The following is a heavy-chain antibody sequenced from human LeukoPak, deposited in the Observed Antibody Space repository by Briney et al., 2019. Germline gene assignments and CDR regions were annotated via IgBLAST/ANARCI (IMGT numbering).Heavy chain of an antibody. D-gene: IGHD6-19*01. CDR2: INPNSGGT. J-gene: IGHJ5*02. V-gene: IGHV1-2*06. CDR1: GYTFTGYY. CDR3: ARVVAVAKNWFDP. Sequence: ASVKVSCKASGYTFTGYYMHWVRQAPGQGLEWMGRINPNSGGTNYAQKFQGRVTMTRDTSICTAYMELSRLRSDDTAVYYCARVVAVAKNWFDPWGQGTLVTVSS.